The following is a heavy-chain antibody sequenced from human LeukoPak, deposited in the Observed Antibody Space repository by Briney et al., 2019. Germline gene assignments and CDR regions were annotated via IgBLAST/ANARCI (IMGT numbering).Heavy chain of an antibody. J-gene: IGHJ4*02. V-gene: IGHV3-7*05. CDR3: AGCSSWRFDY. Sequence: RGSLRLSCVPPGFTPSSYWMSWVRPAPGEGPEWVANIEPDGSEKNYVDSVKGRFTISRDNAKNSLYLQMNSLRADDTTMYYCAGCSSWRFDYWGQGTLVTVSS. CDR1: GFTPSSYW. D-gene: IGHD6-13*01. CDR2: IEPDGSEK.